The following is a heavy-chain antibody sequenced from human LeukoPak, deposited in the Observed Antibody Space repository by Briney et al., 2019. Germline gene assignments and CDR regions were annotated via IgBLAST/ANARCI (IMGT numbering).Heavy chain of an antibody. V-gene: IGHV4-39*07. Sequence: SETLSLTCTISGGSISSGNYYWAWIRQPPGKGLEWIGSIHYSGNTYYNPSLKSRLTISVDTSKNQFSLQLSSVTAADTAVYYCARRVARTGIYAFDIWGQGTMVTVSS. J-gene: IGHJ3*02. CDR2: IHYSGNT. CDR1: GGSISSGNYY. D-gene: IGHD1-1*01. CDR3: ARRVARTGIYAFDI.